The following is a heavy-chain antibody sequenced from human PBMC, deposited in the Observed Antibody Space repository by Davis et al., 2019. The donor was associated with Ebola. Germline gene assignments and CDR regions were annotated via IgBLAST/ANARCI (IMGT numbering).Heavy chain of an antibody. V-gene: IGHV1-8*01. CDR2: MNPNSGNT. CDR1: GYTFTNYD. J-gene: IGHJ5*02. CDR3: AKLAGQQWSIHH. Sequence: ASVKVSCKASGYTFTNYDIHWVRQATGEGLEWMAWMNPNSGNTDYAQKFQGRVILTRNTSTNTAYLELHSLRSDDTAVYYCAKLAGQQWSIHHWGQGTLVTVSS. D-gene: IGHD6-19*01.